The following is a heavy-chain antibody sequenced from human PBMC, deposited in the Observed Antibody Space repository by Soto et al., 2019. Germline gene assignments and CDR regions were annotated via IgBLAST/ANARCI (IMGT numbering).Heavy chain of an antibody. CDR3: ARDNGIAGSFDP. J-gene: IGHJ5*02. V-gene: IGHV3-48*02. CDR1: GFTFSTYS. CDR2: ITSSSTTI. D-gene: IGHD6-13*01. Sequence: EMQLVESGGGLVQPGGSLRLSCAASGFTFSTYSMNWVRQAPGKGLEWISYITSSSTTIFYADSVKGRFTISRDNAKNSRYLQMNSLRDEDTSVYYCARDNGIAGSFDPWGQGTLVTVSS.